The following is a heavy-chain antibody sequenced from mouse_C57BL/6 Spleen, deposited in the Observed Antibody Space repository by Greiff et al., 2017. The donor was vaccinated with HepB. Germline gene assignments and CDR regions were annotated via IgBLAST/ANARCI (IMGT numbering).Heavy chain of an antibody. CDR3: ARSIYDGYPAWFAY. CDR1: GYTFTSYG. V-gene: IGHV1-81*01. D-gene: IGHD2-3*01. J-gene: IGHJ3*01. CDR2: IYPRSGNT. Sequence: QVQLQQSGAELARPGASVKLSCKASGYTFTSYGISWVKQRTGQGLEWIGEIYPRSGNTYYNEKFKGKATLTADKSSSTAYMELRSLTSEDSAVYLCARSIYDGYPAWFAYWGQGTLVTVSA.